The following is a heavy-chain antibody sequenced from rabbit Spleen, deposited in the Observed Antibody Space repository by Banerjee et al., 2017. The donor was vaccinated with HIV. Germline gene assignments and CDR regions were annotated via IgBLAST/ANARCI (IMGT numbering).Heavy chain of an antibody. CDR3: ARAPSDDRSRLDL. J-gene: IGHJ3*01. Sequence: QEQLEESGGDLVKPEGSLTLTCTASGFSFSSSYWICWVRQAPGKGLEWIACIYTGSGNTYYASWAKGRFTISKTSSTTVTLQMTSLTAADTATYFCARAPSDDRSRLDLWGPGTLVTVS. CDR1: GFSFSSSYW. CDR2: IYTGSGNT. D-gene: IGHD5-1*01. V-gene: IGHV1S45*01.